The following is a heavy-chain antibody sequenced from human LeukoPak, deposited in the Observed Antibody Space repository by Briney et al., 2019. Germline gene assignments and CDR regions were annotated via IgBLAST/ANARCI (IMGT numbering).Heavy chain of an antibody. V-gene: IGHV1-69*01. J-gene: IGHJ5*02. CDR3: ARALQSRYYYDSSGHPGFDP. CDR1: GGTFSSYA. D-gene: IGHD3-22*01. Sequence: SVKVSCKASGGTFSSYAISWVRQAPGQGLEWMGGIIPIFGTANYAQKFQGRVTITADESTSTAYMELSSLRSEDTAVYYCARALQSRYYYDSSGHPGFDPWGQGTLVTVSS. CDR2: IIPIFGTA.